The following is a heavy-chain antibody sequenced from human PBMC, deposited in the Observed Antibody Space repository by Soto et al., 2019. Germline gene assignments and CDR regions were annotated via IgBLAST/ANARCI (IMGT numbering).Heavy chain of an antibody. CDR3: ASLTSRRYSGSYGILDYYFDY. CDR1: GFTVSSNY. J-gene: IGHJ4*02. V-gene: IGHV3-53*01. D-gene: IGHD1-26*01. Sequence: GGSLRLSCAASGFTVSSNYMSWVRQAPGKGLEWVSVIYSGGSTYYADSVKGRFTISRDNSKNTLYLQMNSLRAEDTAVYYCASLTSRRYSGSYGILDYYFDYWGQGTLVTVSS. CDR2: IYSGGST.